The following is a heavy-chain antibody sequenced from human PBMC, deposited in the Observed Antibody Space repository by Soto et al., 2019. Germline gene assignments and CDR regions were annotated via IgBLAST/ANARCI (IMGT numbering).Heavy chain of an antibody. Sequence: SETLSLTCTVSGGSISSYYWSWIRQPPGKGLEWIGYIYYSGSTNYNPSLKSRVTISVDTSKNQFSLKLSSVTAADTAVYYCAASYSNPPPFDYWGQGTLVTVSS. D-gene: IGHD4-4*01. V-gene: IGHV4-59*01. CDR2: IYYSGST. CDR1: GGSISSYY. CDR3: AASYSNPPPFDY. J-gene: IGHJ4*02.